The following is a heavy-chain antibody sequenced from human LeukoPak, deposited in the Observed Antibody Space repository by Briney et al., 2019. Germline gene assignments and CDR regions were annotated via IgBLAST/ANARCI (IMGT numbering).Heavy chain of an antibody. CDR2: IRFDGRKI. J-gene: IGHJ4*02. V-gene: IGHV3-33*01. CDR1: GFTFSHYG. Sequence: GRSLRLSCAASGFTFSHYGMHWVRQAPGMGMEWDAFIRFDGRKIHYPDSVKGRSSISRDNSKNTLYLQMDNLRADDTAVYYCVRGSGGDGYGYWGDYWGQGTLVTVSP. CDR3: VRGSGGDGYGYWGDY. D-gene: IGHD5-24*01.